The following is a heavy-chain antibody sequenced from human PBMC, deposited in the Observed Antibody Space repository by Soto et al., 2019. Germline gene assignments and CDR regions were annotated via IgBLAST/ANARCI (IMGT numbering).Heavy chain of an antibody. CDR1: GGSISSFAYY. V-gene: IGHV4-39*01. D-gene: IGHD3-10*01. CDR2: VYYNENT. Sequence: QLQLQEPGPGLVRPSETLSLTCSVSGGSISSFAYYWGWVREPPGEGLGWIGTVYYNENTYYNPSLKSRVTISVDTAKNQFSLTLRSVTAADTAIYFCARRERYYGSPGWFDPWGQGTLVTVSS. CDR3: ARRERYYGSPGWFDP. J-gene: IGHJ5*02.